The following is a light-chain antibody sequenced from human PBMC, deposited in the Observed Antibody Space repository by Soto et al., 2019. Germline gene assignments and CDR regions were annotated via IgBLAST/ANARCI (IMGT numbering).Light chain of an antibody. V-gene: IGKV3-11*01. CDR2: DAS. J-gene: IGKJ5*01. CDR1: QSVSSY. Sequence: SVLTQSPATLSFSPCEIATLSCSSSQSVSSYLAWYQQKPGQAPRLLIYDASNRATGIPARFSGSGSGTDFTLTISSLEPEDFAVYYCQQRSNWLTFGQGTRLE. CDR3: QQRSNWLT.